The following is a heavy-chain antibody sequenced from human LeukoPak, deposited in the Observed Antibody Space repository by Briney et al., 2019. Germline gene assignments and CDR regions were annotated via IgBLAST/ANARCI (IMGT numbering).Heavy chain of an antibody. Sequence: PGGSLRLSCTTSGFAFGSYAMTWVRQAPGKGLEWVSTITGSGGSTNYADSVKGRFTISRDNSKNTLYLQMNSLRAEDTAVYYCARVQQYYYLPGAFDIWGQGTMVTVSS. D-gene: IGHD3-10*01. J-gene: IGHJ3*02. V-gene: IGHV3-23*01. CDR1: GFAFGSYA. CDR2: ITGSGGST. CDR3: ARVQQYYYLPGAFDI.